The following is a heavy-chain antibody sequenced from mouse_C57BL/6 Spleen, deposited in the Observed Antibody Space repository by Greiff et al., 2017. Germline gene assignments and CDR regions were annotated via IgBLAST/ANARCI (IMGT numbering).Heavy chain of an antibody. Sequence: QVQLQQPGAELVKPGASVKVSCKASGYTFTSYWMHWVKQRPGQGLEWIGRIHPSASDTNSNQKFKGKATLTVDKSSSTAYMQLSSLTSDDSAVYYCAIGVYYAMDYWGQGTSVTVAS. V-gene: IGHV1-74*01. CDR3: AIGVYYAMDY. CDR1: GYTFTSYW. J-gene: IGHJ4*01. CDR2: IHPSASDT.